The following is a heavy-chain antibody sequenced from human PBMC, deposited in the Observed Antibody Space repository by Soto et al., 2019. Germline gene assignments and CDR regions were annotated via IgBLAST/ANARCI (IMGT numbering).Heavy chain of an antibody. CDR3: AREVVTANYHYGMDV. J-gene: IGHJ6*02. V-gene: IGHV1-69*06. Sequence: SVNVSSTTAGGTIRSSLTSRVRLAPAQALEWMGGIIPISGTANYAQTFQGRVTITADKSTSTAYMQLSSLRPEYTAVYYCAREVVTANYHYGMDVCGQRTTGTVSS. CDR1: GGTIRSSL. D-gene: IGHD2-21*02. CDR2: IIPISGTA.